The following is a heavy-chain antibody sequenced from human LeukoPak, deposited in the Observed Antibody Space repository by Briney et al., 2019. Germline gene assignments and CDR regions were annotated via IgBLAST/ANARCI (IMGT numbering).Heavy chain of an antibody. V-gene: IGHV1-2*02. CDR1: GYTFTGYY. CDR2: INPDSGDT. CDR3: AIMGDTFDI. J-gene: IGHJ3*02. D-gene: IGHD2-8*01. Sequence: ASVKFSCKASGYTFTGYYMHWVRQAPGQGLEWMGSINPDSGDTNYAQNLQGRVTMTRDTSINTAYLDLSRLRSDDTAVYYCAIMGDTFDIWGQGTKVTVSS.